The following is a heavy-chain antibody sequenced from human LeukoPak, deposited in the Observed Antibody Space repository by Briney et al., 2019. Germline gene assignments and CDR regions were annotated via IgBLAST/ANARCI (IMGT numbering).Heavy chain of an antibody. J-gene: IGHJ3*02. V-gene: IGHV3-21*01. Sequence: ETLSLTCAVSGGSISSSNWWSWVRQPPGKGLEWISSISSTSYYIYYADSVKGRFTTSRDNAENSLYLQMNSLRAEDTAVYYCARTALYAQNAFDIWGQGTMVTVSS. CDR1: GGSISSSN. CDR3: ARTALYAQNAFDI. D-gene: IGHD2-8*01. CDR2: ISSTSYYI.